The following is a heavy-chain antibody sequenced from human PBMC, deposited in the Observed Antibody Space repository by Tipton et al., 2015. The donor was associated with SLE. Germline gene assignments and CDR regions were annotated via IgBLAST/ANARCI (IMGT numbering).Heavy chain of an antibody. Sequence: TLSLTCAVSGYSISSGYYWGWIRQPPGKGLEWIGSIYHSGSTYYNPSLKSRVTISVDTSKNQFSLKLSSVTAADTAVYYCARVTYSGTYPYYYNMDVWGKGTTATVSS. CDR1: GYSISSGYY. D-gene: IGHD1-26*01. CDR2: IYHSGST. J-gene: IGHJ6*03. V-gene: IGHV4-38-2*01. CDR3: ARVTYSGTYPYYYNMDV.